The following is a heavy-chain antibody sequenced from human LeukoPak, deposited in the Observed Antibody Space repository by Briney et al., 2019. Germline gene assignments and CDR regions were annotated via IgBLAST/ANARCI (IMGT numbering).Heavy chain of an antibody. CDR3: AKGPIAVAGTWYFDS. D-gene: IGHD6-19*01. CDR2: ISWNSDSI. CDR1: GFKFDEYD. Sequence: GGSLRLSCAGSGFKFDEYDMHWVRQAPGKGLEWVSSISWNSDSIGYTDSVEGRFTISRDNTKNSLSLQMNSLRAEDTALYYCAKGPIAVAGTWYFDSWGQGTLVVVSS. V-gene: IGHV3-9*01. J-gene: IGHJ4*02.